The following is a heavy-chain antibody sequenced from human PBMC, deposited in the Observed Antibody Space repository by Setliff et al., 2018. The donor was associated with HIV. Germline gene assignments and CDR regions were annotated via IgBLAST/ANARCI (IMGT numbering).Heavy chain of an antibody. CDR3: ARHDCGGDCSINWFDP. CDR1: GGSISSDDYY. V-gene: IGHV4-61*08. J-gene: IGHJ5*02. CDR2: IYYSGST. D-gene: IGHD2-21*02. Sequence: SETLSLTCTVSGGSISSDDYYWNWIRQPPGKGLEWIGYIYYSGSTTYNPTLKSRVTMSIDTSKNQFSLELSSVTAADTAVYYCARHDCGGDCSINWFDPWGQGTLVTVSS.